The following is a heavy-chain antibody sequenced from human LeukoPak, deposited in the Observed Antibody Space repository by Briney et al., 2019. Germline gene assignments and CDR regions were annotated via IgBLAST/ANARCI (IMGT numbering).Heavy chain of an antibody. CDR1: GGSSSGYF. Sequence: SETLSLTCSVSGGSSSGYFWSWLRQAAGKGLEWIGRIHDNGDSNHSPALKSRVTMALDTCANQVALKLTAVTAAGTAVYYCSRAPSGCGGTCPSDHWEPGTLVTVSS. CDR2: IHDNGDS. CDR3: SRAPSGCGGTCPSDH. D-gene: IGHD2-15*01. V-gene: IGHV4-4*07. J-gene: IGHJ4*02.